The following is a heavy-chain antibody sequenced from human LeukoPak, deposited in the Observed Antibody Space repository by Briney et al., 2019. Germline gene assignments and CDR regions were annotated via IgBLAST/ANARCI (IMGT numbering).Heavy chain of an antibody. J-gene: IGHJ4*02. CDR2: INVDKGNT. Sequence: GASVKVSCKASGYTFTSYTMHWVRQAPGQRLEWMGWINVDKGNTKYSQKFQDRVIISWDTSASTAYMELSSLRSEDTAVYYCARDFRLQRITVFGRAGYYFDYWGQGTLVTVSS. D-gene: IGHD3-3*01. V-gene: IGHV1-3*01. CDR1: GYTFTSYT. CDR3: ARDFRLQRITVFGRAGYYFDY.